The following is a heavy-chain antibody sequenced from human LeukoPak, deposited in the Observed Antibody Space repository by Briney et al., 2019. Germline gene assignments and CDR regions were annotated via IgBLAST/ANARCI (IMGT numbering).Heavy chain of an antibody. J-gene: IGHJ4*02. V-gene: IGHV1-46*01. CDR3: ARGPRHRMITFGGPHPSIDY. CDR2: INPSGGST. CDR1: GYTFTSYY. D-gene: IGHD3-16*01. Sequence: ASVKVSCKASGYTFTSYYMHWVRQAPGQGLEWMGIINPSGGSTSYAQKFQGRVTMTRDTSTSTVYMELSSLRSEDTAVYYCARGPRHRMITFGGPHPSIDYWGQGTLVTVSS.